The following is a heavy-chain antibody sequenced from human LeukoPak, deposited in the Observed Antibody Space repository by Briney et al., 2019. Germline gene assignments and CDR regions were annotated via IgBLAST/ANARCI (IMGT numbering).Heavy chain of an antibody. Sequence: SQTLSLTCAISGDSVSTNSAAWNWIRQSPSRGLEWLGRTYYRSKWYNDYAVSVKSRIAINPDTSKNQFSLQLNSVTPDDTAVYYRARDKGGSGYEHLDSWGQGTLVTGSS. CDR1: GDSVSTNSAA. V-gene: IGHV6-1*01. J-gene: IGHJ4*02. CDR2: TYYRSKWYN. D-gene: IGHD5-12*01. CDR3: ARDKGGSGYEHLDS.